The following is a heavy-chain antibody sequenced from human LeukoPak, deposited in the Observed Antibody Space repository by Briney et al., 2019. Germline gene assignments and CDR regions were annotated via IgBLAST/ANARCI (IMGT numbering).Heavy chain of an antibody. CDR2: ISGGGAST. Sequence: GGSLRLSCAASAFTFSSYAMNWVRQAPGKGLEWVFGISGGGASTNQAASVKGRLTISRDNSTSTLYLQMDRLRAEDTALYYCAKGSGINHYHWIDPWGQGTLVTVSS. CDR3: AKGSGINHYHWIDP. CDR1: AFTFSSYA. V-gene: IGHV3-23*01. D-gene: IGHD1-14*01. J-gene: IGHJ5*02.